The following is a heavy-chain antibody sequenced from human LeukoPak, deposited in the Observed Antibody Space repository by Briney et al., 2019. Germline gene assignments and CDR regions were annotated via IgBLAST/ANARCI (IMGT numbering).Heavy chain of an antibody. CDR3: ARDENYDIFTRWFDP. J-gene: IGHJ5*02. V-gene: IGHV1-18*01. CDR2: ISAYNGNT. CDR1: GGTFSSYG. D-gene: IGHD3-9*01. Sequence: ASVKVSCKASGGTFSSYGISWVRQAPGQGLEWMGWISAYNGNTNYAQKLQGRVTMTTDTSTSTAYMELRSLRSDDTAVYYCARDENYDIFTRWFDPWGQGTLVTVSS.